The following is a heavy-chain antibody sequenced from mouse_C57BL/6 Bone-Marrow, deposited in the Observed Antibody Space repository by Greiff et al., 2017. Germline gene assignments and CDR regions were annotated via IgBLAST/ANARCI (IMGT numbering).Heavy chain of an antibody. Sequence: VQLQQPGAELVRPGSSVKLSCKASGYTFTSYWMDWVKQRPGQGLEWIGNIYPSDSEPHYNQKFKDKATLTIDKSSSTAYMQLSSLTSEDAAVYYCARHDGNFPFADWGQGTLVTVSA. J-gene: IGHJ3*01. CDR3: ARHDGNFPFAD. D-gene: IGHD2-1*01. CDR1: GYTFTSYW. V-gene: IGHV1-61*01. CDR2: IYPSDSEP.